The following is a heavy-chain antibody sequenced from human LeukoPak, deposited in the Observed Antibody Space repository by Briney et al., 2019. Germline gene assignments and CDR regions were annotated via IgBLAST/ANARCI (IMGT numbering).Heavy chain of an antibody. CDR3: VVAGIRGTPLFDY. V-gene: IGHV3-23*01. CDR2: ISGSGGST. CDR1: GFTFSSYA. J-gene: IGHJ4*02. Sequence: GGSLRLSCSASGFTFSSYAMSWVRQAPGKGLEWVSAISGSGGSTYYADSVKGRFTISRDNSKNTLYLQMNSLRAEDTAVYYCVVAGIRGTPLFDYWGQGTLVTVSS. D-gene: IGHD6-19*01.